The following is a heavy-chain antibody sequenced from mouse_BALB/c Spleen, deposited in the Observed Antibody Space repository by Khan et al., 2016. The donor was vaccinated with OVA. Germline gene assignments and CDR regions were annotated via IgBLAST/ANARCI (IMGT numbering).Heavy chain of an antibody. V-gene: IGHV1-54*01. CDR3: ARGGYGSLAY. CDR2: INPGSGDT. J-gene: IGHJ3*01. Sequence: QVQLQQSGAELVRPGTSVKVSCKASGYAFNNYMIEWVKQRPGQGLEWIGVINPGSGDTKYNEKIKGKATLTADKSSNTAYMQLSGLTSDDSAVYFCARGGYGSLAYWGQGTLVTVSA. D-gene: IGHD1-1*02. CDR1: GYAFNNYM.